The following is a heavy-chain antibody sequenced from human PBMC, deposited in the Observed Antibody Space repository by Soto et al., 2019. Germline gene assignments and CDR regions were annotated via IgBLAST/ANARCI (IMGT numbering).Heavy chain of an antibody. V-gene: IGHV1-69*13. CDR1: GGTFSSYA. CDR2: IIPIFGTA. D-gene: IGHD2-2*01. Sequence: VASVKVSCKASGGTFSSYAISWVRQAPGPGLEWMGGIIPIFGTANYAQKFQGRVTITADESKSTAYMELSSLRSEDTAVYNCARPWRVPAYLYYYYGMDVWGQGTTVTVSS. CDR3: ARPWRVPAYLYYYYGMDV. J-gene: IGHJ6*02.